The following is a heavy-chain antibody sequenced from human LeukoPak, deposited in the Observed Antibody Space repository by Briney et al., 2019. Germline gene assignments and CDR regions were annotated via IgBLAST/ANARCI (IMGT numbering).Heavy chain of an antibody. CDR1: GGTFSSYA. J-gene: IGHJ4*02. Sequence: GASVKVSCKASGGTFSSYAISWVRQAPGQGLEWMGGIIPIFGTANYAQKFQGRVTITADESTSTAYMELSSLRSEDTAVYYCARVGGHDYGDYVGYWGQGTLVTVSS. D-gene: IGHD4-17*01. CDR3: ARVGGHDYGDYVGY. CDR2: IIPIFGTA. V-gene: IGHV1-69*13.